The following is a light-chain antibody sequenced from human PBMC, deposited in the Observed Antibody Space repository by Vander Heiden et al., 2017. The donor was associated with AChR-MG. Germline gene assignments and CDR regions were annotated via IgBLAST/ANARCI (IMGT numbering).Light chain of an antibody. CDR2: DAP. V-gene: IGKV3-11*01. J-gene: IGKJ5*01. CDR3: QQRSNWPIT. Sequence: EIVLTQSPATLSLSPGERATLSYRASQSVSSYFAWYQQKPGQAPRLLIYDAPNRATGIPARFSGSGSGTDFTLTISSLEPEDFAVYYCQQRSNWPITFGQGTRLEIK. CDR1: QSVSSY.